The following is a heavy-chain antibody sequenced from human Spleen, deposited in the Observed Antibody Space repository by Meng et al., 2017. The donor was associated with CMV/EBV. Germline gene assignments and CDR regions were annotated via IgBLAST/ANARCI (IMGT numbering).Heavy chain of an antibody. CDR1: GFTFSSYW. CDR2: IKRDGSEK. Sequence: GESLKISCAASGFTFSSYWMTWVRQAPGKGLEWVASIKRDGSEKKYVDSVKARFTISRDNAKNSLYLQMNSLRAEDTAVYYCARDGSSGWYYDYWGQGTLVTVSS. CDR3: ARDGSSGWYYDY. V-gene: IGHV3-7*01. J-gene: IGHJ4*02. D-gene: IGHD6-19*01.